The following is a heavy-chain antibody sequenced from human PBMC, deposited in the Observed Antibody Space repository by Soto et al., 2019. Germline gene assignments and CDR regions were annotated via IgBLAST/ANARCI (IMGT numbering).Heavy chain of an antibody. CDR2: IYPGDSES. V-gene: IGHV5-51*01. D-gene: IGHD1-26*01. CDR1: GYSLTDYC. J-gene: IGHJ1*01. Sequence: PRESLKISCKGSGYSLTDYCIGWVRQMPGKGLEWMGIIYPGDSESRYSPSFQGQVTISADKSISTAYLQWSSLKASDTAMYYCARVQSPYSGTYYGSFQHWGQGTLVTVSS. CDR3: ARVQSPYSGTYYGSFQH.